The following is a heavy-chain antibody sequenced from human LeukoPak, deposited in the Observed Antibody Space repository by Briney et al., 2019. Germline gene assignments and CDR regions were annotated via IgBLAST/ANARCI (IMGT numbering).Heavy chain of an antibody. CDR3: AKAPHFIAVAGTNYYFDY. J-gene: IGHJ4*02. CDR1: GFTFSSYA. CDR2: ICGSGGST. Sequence: GGSLRLSCAASGFTFSSYAMSWVRQAPGKGLEWVSAICGSGGSTYYADSVKGRFTISRDNSKNTLYLQMNSLRAEDTAVYYCAKAPHFIAVAGTNYYFDYWGQGTLVTVSS. V-gene: IGHV3-23*01. D-gene: IGHD6-19*01.